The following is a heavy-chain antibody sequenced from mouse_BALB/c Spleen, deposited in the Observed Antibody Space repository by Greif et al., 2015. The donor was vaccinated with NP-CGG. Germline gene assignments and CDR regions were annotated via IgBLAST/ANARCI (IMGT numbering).Heavy chain of an antibody. CDR3: ALRLQGKYYFDY. J-gene: IGHJ2*01. Sequence: VHLVESRAELAKPGAPVKMSCKASGYTFTSYWTHWVKQRPGQGLEWIGYINPSTGYTEYNQKFKDKATLTADKSSSTAYMQLSSLTSEDSAVYYCALRLQGKYYFDYWGQGTTLTVSS. V-gene: IGHV1-7*01. CDR2: INPSTGYT. CDR1: GYTFTSYW. D-gene: IGHD1-2*01.